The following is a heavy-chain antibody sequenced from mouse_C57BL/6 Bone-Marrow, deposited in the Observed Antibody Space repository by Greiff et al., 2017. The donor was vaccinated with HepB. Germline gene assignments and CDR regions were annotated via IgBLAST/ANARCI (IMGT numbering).Heavy chain of an antibody. CDR1: GYSFTGYY. J-gene: IGHJ3*01. V-gene: IGHV1-42*01. D-gene: IGHD2-3*01. Sequence: VQLQQSGPELVKPGASVKISCKASGYSFTGYYMNWVKQSPEKSLEWIGEINPSTGGTTYNQKFKAKATLTVDKSSSTAYMQLKSLTSEDSAVYDCARNQLRLLRWFAYWGQGTLVTVSA. CDR2: INPSTGGT. CDR3: ARNQLRLLRWFAY.